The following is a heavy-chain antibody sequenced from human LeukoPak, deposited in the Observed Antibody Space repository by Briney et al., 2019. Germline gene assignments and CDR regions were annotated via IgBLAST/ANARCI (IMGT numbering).Heavy chain of an antibody. V-gene: IGHV1-18*04. J-gene: IGHJ4*02. D-gene: IGHD4-23*01. Sequence: ASVKVSCKASGYTFTSYYMHWVRQAPGQGLEWMGWISAYNGNTNYAQKLQGRVTMTTDTSTSTAYMELRSLGSDDTAVYYCARDRRTTVVTPASYYFDYWGQGTLVTVSS. CDR2: ISAYNGNT. CDR1: GYTFTSYY. CDR3: ARDRRTTVVTPASYYFDY.